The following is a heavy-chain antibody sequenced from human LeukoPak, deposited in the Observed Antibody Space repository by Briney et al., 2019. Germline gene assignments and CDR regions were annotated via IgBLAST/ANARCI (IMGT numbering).Heavy chain of an antibody. CDR3: ARAVSGRFDY. J-gene: IGHJ4*02. D-gene: IGHD6-19*01. Sequence: PSETLSLTCTVSGGSISSSGYYWVWVRQPPGKGLEWIGTIRYSGSTYYNPSLKSRVAISVDTSKKQLSLMLSSVTAADTAIYYCARAVSGRFDYWGQGTLVTVSS. CDR1: GGSISSSGYY. V-gene: IGHV4-39*01. CDR2: IRYSGST.